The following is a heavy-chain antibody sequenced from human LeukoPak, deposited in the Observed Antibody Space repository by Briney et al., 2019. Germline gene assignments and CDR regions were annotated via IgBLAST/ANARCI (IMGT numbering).Heavy chain of an antibody. J-gene: IGHJ6*03. CDR2: ISSSSSYI. CDR3: AKEGSSGWSYYYYYMDV. V-gene: IGHV3-21*01. D-gene: IGHD6-19*01. CDR1: GFTFSSYS. Sequence: IPGGSLRLSCAASGFTFSSYSMNWVRQAPGKGLEWVSSISSSSSYIYYADSVKGRFTISRDNAKNSLYLQMNSLRAEDTAVYYCAKEGSSGWSYYYYYMDVWGKGTTVTVSS.